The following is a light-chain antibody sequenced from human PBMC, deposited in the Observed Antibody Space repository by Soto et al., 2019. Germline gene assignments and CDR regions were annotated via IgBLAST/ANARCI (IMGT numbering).Light chain of an antibody. V-gene: IGKV2-28*01. CDR2: LGS. CDR3: KQSYSSPPT. Sequence: DIVMTQSPLSLPVTPGEPASISCRSSQSLLHSNGYNYLDWYLQKPGQSPQLLIYLGSNRASGVPDRFSGSGSGPDFTLTIRSLQPEDFATYYCKQSYSSPPTFGQGTKVDIK. J-gene: IGKJ1*01. CDR1: QSLLHSNGYNY.